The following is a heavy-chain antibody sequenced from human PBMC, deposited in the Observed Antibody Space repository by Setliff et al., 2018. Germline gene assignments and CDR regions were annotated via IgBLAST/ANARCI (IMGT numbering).Heavy chain of an antibody. V-gene: IGHV4-39*07. CDR1: GGSISSMSYY. Sequence: LSLTCTVSGGSISSMSYYWGWNRQPPGKGLEWIGSIYHSGSSSYNSSLRSRVTISVDTSKNQFSLKLNSVTAADTAVYYFRLAHCSNNCEEALDYWSQGTLVTVSS. J-gene: IGHJ4*02. D-gene: IGHD2-2*01. CDR2: IYHSGSS. CDR3: RLAHCSNNCEEALDY.